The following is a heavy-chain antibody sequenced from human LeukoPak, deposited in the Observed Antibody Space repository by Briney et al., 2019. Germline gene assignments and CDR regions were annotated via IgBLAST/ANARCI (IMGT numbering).Heavy chain of an antibody. D-gene: IGHD3-9*01. CDR3: ARVHYDILTGGNWFDP. CDR1: GYTFTSYG. CDR2: ISAYNGNT. Sequence: ASVKVSCKASGYTFTSYGISWVRQAPGQGLEWMGWISAYNGNTNYAQKLQGRVTMTTDTSTSTAYMELRSLRSDDTAVYYCARVHYDILTGGNWFDPWGQGTLSPSPQ. V-gene: IGHV1-18*01. J-gene: IGHJ5*02.